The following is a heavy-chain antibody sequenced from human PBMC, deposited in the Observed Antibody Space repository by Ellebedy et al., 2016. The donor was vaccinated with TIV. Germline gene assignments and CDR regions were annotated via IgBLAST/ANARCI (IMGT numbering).Heavy chain of an antibody. CDR2: ISSSGSSI. D-gene: IGHD1-1*01. CDR1: GFTFSSYS. J-gene: IGHJ6*03. V-gene: IGHV3-21*04. Sequence: GESLKISCAASGFTFSSYSMNWVRQAPGKGLEWVSSISSSGSSISYADSVKGRFTISRDNSKNTLYLQINSLRAEDTAVYYCAKSGTGPYPSYYFYYLDVWGKGTAVAVS. CDR3: AKSGTGPYPSYYFYYLDV.